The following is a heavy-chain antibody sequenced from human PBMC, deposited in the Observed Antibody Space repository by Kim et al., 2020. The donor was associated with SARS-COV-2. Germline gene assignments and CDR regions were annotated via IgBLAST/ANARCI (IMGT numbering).Heavy chain of an antibody. V-gene: IGHV1-69*13. J-gene: IGHJ6*02. CDR2: IIPIFGTA. CDR3: ATPHPGMISYYYYYGMDV. Sequence: SVKVSCKASGGTFSSYAISWVRQAPVQGLEWMGGIIPIFGTANYAQKFQGRVTITADESTSTAYMELSSLRSEDTAVYYCATPHPGMISYYYYYGMDVWGQGTTVTVSS. D-gene: IGHD3-22*01. CDR1: GGTFSSYA.